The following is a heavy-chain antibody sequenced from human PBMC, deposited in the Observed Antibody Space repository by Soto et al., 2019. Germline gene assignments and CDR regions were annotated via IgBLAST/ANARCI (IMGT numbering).Heavy chain of an antibody. Sequence: GGSLRLSCAASGFTFSSYAMSWVRQAPGKGLEWVSAISGSGGSTYYADSVKGRITIPRDNSKNTLYLQMNSLRAEDTAVDFCAKDRSYDSSGSYWGQGTLVTVSS. CDR1: GFTFSSYA. V-gene: IGHV3-23*01. J-gene: IGHJ4*02. D-gene: IGHD3-22*01. CDR2: ISGSGGST. CDR3: AKDRSYDSSGSY.